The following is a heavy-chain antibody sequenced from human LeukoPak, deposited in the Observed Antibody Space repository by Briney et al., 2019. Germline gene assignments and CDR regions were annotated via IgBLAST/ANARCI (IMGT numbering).Heavy chain of an antibody. Sequence: PSETLSLTCTVSSGSITGYYWSWIRQPPGKGLEWIAYVYATGTTNYNPSLKTRATISIDTSKNQLSLTLTSLTATDTAVYYCARGVANLAYLDNWGRGTLVTVSS. CDR3: ARGVANLAYLDN. J-gene: IGHJ4*02. V-gene: IGHV4-59*01. CDR2: VYATGTT. D-gene: IGHD5-12*01. CDR1: SGSITGYY.